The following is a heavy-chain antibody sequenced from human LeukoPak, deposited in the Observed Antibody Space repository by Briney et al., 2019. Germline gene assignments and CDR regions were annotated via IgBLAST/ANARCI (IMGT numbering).Heavy chain of an antibody. Sequence: GGSLRLSCAASGLTFSSYSMNWVRQAPGKGLEWVSSISSSSSYIYYADSVKGRFTISRDNAKNSLYLQMNSLRAEDTAVYYCAKGGYSSSFPNDYWGQGTLVTVSS. CDR2: ISSSSSYI. CDR1: GLTFSSYS. V-gene: IGHV3-21*01. CDR3: AKGGYSSSFPNDY. D-gene: IGHD6-6*01. J-gene: IGHJ4*02.